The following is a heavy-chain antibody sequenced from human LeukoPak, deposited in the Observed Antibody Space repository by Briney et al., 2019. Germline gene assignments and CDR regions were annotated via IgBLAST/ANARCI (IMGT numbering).Heavy chain of an antibody. Sequence: SETLSLTCTVSGGSISSGDYYWSWIPQPPGKGLEWIGYIYYSGSTYYNPSLKSRVTISVDTYKNQYSLKLSSVTAADTAVYYCARVGGATTGNAFDIWGQGTMVTVSS. CDR2: IYYSGST. CDR3: ARVGGATTGNAFDI. V-gene: IGHV4-30-4*08. J-gene: IGHJ3*02. D-gene: IGHD1-26*01. CDR1: GGSISSGDYY.